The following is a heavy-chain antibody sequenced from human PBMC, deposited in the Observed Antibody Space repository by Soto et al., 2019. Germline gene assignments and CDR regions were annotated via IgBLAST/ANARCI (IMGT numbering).Heavy chain of an antibody. D-gene: IGHD3-22*01. J-gene: IGHJ5*02. Sequence: SETLSLTCTVSGGSISSGGYYWSWIRQHPGKGLEWIGYIYYSGSTYYNPSLKSRVTISVDTSKNQFSLKLSSVTAADTAVYYCARGKRNPNYYDSSGYYNWFDPWGQGTLVTVSS. CDR3: ARGKRNPNYYDSSGYYNWFDP. V-gene: IGHV4-31*03. CDR2: IYYSGST. CDR1: GGSISSGGYY.